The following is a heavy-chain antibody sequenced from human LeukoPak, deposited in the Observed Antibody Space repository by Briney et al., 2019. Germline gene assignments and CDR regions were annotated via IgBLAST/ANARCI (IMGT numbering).Heavy chain of an antibody. CDR3: AKLPHSIYEKYFQH. D-gene: IGHD5/OR15-5a*01. Sequence: GGSLRLSCAASGFSFTIYSMNWVRQAPGKGLEWVSAISGSGGSTYYADSVKGRFTISRDNSKNTLYLQMNSLRAEDTAVYYCAKLPHSIYEKYFQHWGQGTLVTVSS. CDR2: ISGSGGST. CDR1: GFSFTIYS. V-gene: IGHV3-23*01. J-gene: IGHJ1*01.